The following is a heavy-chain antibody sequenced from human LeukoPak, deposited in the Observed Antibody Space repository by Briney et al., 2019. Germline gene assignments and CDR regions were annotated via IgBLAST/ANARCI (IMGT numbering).Heavy chain of an antibody. CDR3: ARDSTVVNDWYFDL. V-gene: IGHV1-18*01. CDR2: ISGNNGNT. J-gene: IGHJ2*01. CDR1: GYTFISYG. Sequence: ASVKVSCKASGYTFISYGISWVRQAPGQGLEWMGWISGNNGNTNYAQKLQGRVTMTTDTSTSTAYMDLRSLRSDDTAVYYCARDSTVVNDWYFDLWGRGTLVTVSS. D-gene: IGHD4-23*01.